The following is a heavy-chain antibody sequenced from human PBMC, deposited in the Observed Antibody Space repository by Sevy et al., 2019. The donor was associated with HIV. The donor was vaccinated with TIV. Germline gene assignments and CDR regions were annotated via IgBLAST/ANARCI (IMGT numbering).Heavy chain of an antibody. CDR1: GFIFSSYE. Sequence: GGSLRLSCAASGFIFSSYEMNWVRQAPGKGLEWDSYISNSGTTIYYSDSVKGRLTISRDNATKSLYLQMNSLRAEDTAVYYCAGDLPPSATTVAHFDCWGQGTLVTVSS. CDR3: AGDLPPSATTVAHFDC. CDR2: ISNSGTTI. D-gene: IGHD4-17*01. V-gene: IGHV3-48*03. J-gene: IGHJ4*02.